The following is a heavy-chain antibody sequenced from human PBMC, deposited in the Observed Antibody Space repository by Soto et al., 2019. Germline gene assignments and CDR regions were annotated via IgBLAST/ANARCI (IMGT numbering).Heavy chain of an antibody. CDR2: ISESGTTI. CDR3: VRFGGAAAGPGDY. Sequence: EVQLVESGGGLVQPGGSLRLSCVASEFTFSSFEMNWVRQAPGKGLEWVSHISESGTTIYYTDSVKGRFTISRDNAKKALYLQINSLRVEDTGVYYCVRFGGAAAGPGDYWGQGTQVTVSS. CDR1: EFTFSSFE. V-gene: IGHV3-48*03. D-gene: IGHD6-13*01. J-gene: IGHJ4*02.